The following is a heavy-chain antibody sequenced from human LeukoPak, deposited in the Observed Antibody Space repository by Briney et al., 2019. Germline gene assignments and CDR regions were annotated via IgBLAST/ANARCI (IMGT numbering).Heavy chain of an antibody. CDR1: GFTFSSYS. J-gene: IGHJ4*02. V-gene: IGHV3-48*01. Sequence: GGSLRLSCAASGFTFSSYSMNWVRQAPGKGLEWASYISSSSSTIYYADSVKGRFTIFRDNSKNTLYLQMNSLRAEDTAVYYCAKDDSPGIAAAGTYFDYWGQGTLVTVSS. D-gene: IGHD6-13*01. CDR3: AKDDSPGIAAAGTYFDY. CDR2: ISSSSSTI.